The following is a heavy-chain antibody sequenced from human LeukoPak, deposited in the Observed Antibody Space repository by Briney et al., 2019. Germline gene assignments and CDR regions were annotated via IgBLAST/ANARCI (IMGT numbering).Heavy chain of an antibody. Sequence: GGSLRLSCATSGFTFNNYPMHWVRQAPGKGLEWVAVIGYDGTFKFHSDSVKGRFTISRDDSKNTLYLQMNSLRPEDTAVYYCARDPRKGSPDYFDYWGQGTLVTVST. D-gene: IGHD3-10*01. CDR2: IGYDGTFK. J-gene: IGHJ4*02. CDR3: ARDPRKGSPDYFDY. CDR1: GFTFNNYP. V-gene: IGHV3-30*04.